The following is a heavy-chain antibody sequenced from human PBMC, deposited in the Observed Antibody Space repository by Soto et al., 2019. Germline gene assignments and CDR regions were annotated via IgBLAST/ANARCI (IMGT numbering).Heavy chain of an antibody. V-gene: IGHV4-59*01. CDR2: IFYSGST. J-gene: IGHJ4*02. D-gene: IGHD6-13*01. CDR3: ARADITAAGGFDY. Sequence: LPETLSLTCTGSGGSITRFYWSWIRQPPGKGLEWIGYIFYSGSTKYNPSLKSRVTISVDMFKNQFSLKLSSVTAADTAVYYCARADITAAGGFDYWGQGALVTVSS. CDR1: GGSITRFY.